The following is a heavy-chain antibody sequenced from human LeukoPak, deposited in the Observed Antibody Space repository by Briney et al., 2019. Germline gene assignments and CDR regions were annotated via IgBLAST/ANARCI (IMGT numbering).Heavy chain of an antibody. Sequence: PGGSLRLSCAASGFTCNSYAMHWVRQAPGKGLECVAAISFDGGNRYYSASVKGRFTISRDNSKNTLSLQINSLRAEDTAVYYCARDGPQYSSSWYARYWGQGTLVTVSS. D-gene: IGHD6-13*01. V-gene: IGHV3-30*04. J-gene: IGHJ4*02. CDR2: ISFDGGNR. CDR1: GFTCNSYA. CDR3: ARDGPQYSSSWYARY.